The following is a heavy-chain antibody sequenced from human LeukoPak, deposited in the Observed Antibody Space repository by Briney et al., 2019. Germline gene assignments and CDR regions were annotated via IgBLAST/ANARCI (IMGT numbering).Heavy chain of an antibody. CDR2: MNPNSGNT. CDR1: GYTFTSYD. CDR3: ARGPSMVYSSSWYGDRYYFDY. D-gene: IGHD6-13*01. Sequence: ASVKASCKASGYTFTSYDINWVRQATGQGLEWMGWMNPNSGNTGYAQKFQGRVTMTRNTSISTAYMELSSLRSEDTAVYYCARGPSMVYSSSWYGDRYYFDYWGQGTLVTVSS. J-gene: IGHJ4*02. V-gene: IGHV1-8*01.